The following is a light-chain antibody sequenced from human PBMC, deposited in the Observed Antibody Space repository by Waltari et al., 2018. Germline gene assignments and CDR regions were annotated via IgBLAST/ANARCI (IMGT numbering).Light chain of an antibody. Sequence: ELVMTQSPATLSVSPGDRATLSCRASQGVRNNLVWYQQKPGPAPRLLIYGASTRVTGIPARFSGSGSGTEFTLTISSLQSEDFAVYYCQQYNNWPPWTFGQGTKVEIK. CDR1: QGVRNN. CDR3: QQYNNWPPWT. J-gene: IGKJ1*01. V-gene: IGKV3-15*01. CDR2: GAS.